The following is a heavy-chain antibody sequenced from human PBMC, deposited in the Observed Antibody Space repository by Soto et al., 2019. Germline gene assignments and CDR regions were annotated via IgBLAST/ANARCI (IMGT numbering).Heavy chain of an antibody. V-gene: IGHV3-23*01. J-gene: IGHJ4*02. CDR1: GFTFGNYA. CDR3: AKITASLKTFDY. Sequence: EVQLLDSGGGLAQPGGSLRLSCAASGFTFGNYAMNWVRQAPGKGLEWVSTVSGNGAVTYYADSVKVRITISRENSRNTLYLHMSNLRPADTAIYFCAKITASLKTFDYWGQGTLCTSSS. CDR2: VSGNGAVT. D-gene: IGHD1-20*01.